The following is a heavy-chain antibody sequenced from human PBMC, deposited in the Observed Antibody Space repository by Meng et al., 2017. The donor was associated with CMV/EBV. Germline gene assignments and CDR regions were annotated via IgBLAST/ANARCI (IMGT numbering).Heavy chain of an antibody. V-gene: IGHV3-20*03. CDR3: ARPHGFYYDSSGYYY. Sequence: SGFIFDDYGMSWVRQAPGKGLEWVSGINWNGGSRGYADSVKGRFTISRDNAKNSLYLQMNSLRAEDTALYYCARPHGFYYDSSGYYYWGQGTLVTVSS. CDR2: INWNGGSR. D-gene: IGHD3-22*01. CDR1: GFIFDDYG. J-gene: IGHJ4*02.